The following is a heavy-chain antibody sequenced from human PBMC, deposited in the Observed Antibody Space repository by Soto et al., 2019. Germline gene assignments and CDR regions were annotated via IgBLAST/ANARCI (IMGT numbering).Heavy chain of an antibody. D-gene: IGHD3-10*01. J-gene: IGHJ6*03. V-gene: IGHV3-23*01. Sequence: GGSLRLSCAASGFTFSSYAMSWVRQAPGKGLEWVSAISGSGGSTYYADSVKGRFTISRDNSKNTLYLQMNSLRAEDTAVYYCAKGGWFGELFHYYYYYMDFWGKGIMVTVSS. CDR2: ISGSGGST. CDR3: AKGGWFGELFHYYYYYMDF. CDR1: GFTFSSYA.